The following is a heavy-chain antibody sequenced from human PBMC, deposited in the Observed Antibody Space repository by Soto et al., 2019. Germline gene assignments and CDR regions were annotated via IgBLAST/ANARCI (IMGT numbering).Heavy chain of an antibody. Sequence: DVQLVESGGGFVQPGGSLRVSCAASGFTFSSYTMGWVRQAPGKGLEWVSSVSGRGANTYYADSVKGRFTISRENSKNTVYLQMNNLRGEDTAVYYCAKDRGGFANGWEYFDFWGQGTLVIVSS. CDR3: AKDRGGFANGWEYFDF. V-gene: IGHV3-23*04. CDR1: GFTFSSYT. CDR2: VSGRGANT. D-gene: IGHD6-19*01. J-gene: IGHJ4*02.